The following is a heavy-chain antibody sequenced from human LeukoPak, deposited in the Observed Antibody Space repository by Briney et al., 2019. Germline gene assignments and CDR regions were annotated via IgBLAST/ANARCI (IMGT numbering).Heavy chain of an antibody. Sequence: VASVKVSCKASGYTFTSYGISWVRQAPGQGLEWMGWISAYNGNTNYAQKLQGRVTMTTDTSTSTAYMELRSLRSDDTAVYYCAREVEYDFWSGSDSWFDPWGQGTLVTVSS. J-gene: IGHJ5*02. CDR1: GYTFTSYG. CDR2: ISAYNGNT. V-gene: IGHV1-18*01. CDR3: AREVEYDFWSGSDSWFDP. D-gene: IGHD3-3*01.